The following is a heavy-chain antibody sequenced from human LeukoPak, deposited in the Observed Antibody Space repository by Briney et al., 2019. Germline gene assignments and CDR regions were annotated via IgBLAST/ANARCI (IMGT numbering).Heavy chain of an antibody. CDR1: GGTFSSYA. J-gene: IGHJ6*02. CDR3: ARALTAARPGSVDYYYGMNV. V-gene: IGHV1-69*13. CDR2: IIPIFGTA. D-gene: IGHD6-6*01. Sequence: ASVKVSCKASGGTFSSYAISWVRLAPGQGLEWMGGIIPIFGTANYAQKFQGRVTITADESTSTAYMELSSLRSEDTAVYYCARALTAARPGSVDYYYGMNVWGQGTTVTVSS.